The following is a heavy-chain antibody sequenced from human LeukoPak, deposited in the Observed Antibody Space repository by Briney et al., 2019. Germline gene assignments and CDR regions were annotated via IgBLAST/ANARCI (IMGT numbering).Heavy chain of an antibody. J-gene: IGHJ3*02. D-gene: IGHD4-17*01. CDR2: ISYDGSNK. CDR1: GFTFSSYA. V-gene: IGHV3-30-3*01. CDR3: AKDPNGDYIGTFDI. Sequence: GRSLRLSCAASGFTFSSYAMHWVRQAPGKGLEWVAVISYDGSNKYYADSVKGRFTISRDNSKNTLYLQMNSLRAEDTAVYYCAKDPNGDYIGTFDIWGQGTMVTVSS.